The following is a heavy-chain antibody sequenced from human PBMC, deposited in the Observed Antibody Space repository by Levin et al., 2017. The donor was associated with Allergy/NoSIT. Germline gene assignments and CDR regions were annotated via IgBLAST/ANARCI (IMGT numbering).Heavy chain of an antibody. J-gene: IGHJ5*02. Sequence: ASVKVSCKASGATFSSYGISWVRQAPGQGLEWMGRIIPIAGSSKSAQKFQGRVTITADKGTNTVYMELSTLRSEDTAMYYCATDPGHPRLGPTWGQGNLVTISS. V-gene: IGHV1-69*04. CDR1: GATFSSYG. CDR3: ATDPGHPRLGPT. CDR2: IIPIAGSS. D-gene: IGHD6-19*01.